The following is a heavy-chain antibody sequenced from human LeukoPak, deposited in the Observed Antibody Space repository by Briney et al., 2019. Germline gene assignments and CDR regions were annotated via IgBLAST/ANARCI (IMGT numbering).Heavy chain of an antibody. Sequence: PGRSLRFSCAASGFTFSSYAMHWVRQAPGKGLEWVAVITYDGSNKYYADSVKGRFTISRDNSKNTLYLQMNSLRAEDTAVYYCARDHDSSGWHDYWGQGTLVTVSS. D-gene: IGHD6-19*01. V-gene: IGHV3-30-3*01. CDR2: ITYDGSNK. J-gene: IGHJ4*02. CDR3: ARDHDSSGWHDY. CDR1: GFTFSSYA.